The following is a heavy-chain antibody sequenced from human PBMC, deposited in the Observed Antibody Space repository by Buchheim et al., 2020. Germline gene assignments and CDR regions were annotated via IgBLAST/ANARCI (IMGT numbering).Heavy chain of an antibody. Sequence: QVQLVESGGGVVQPGRSLRLSCAASGFTFSSYAMHWVRQAPGKGLEWVAVISYDGSNKYYADSVKGRFTISRDNSKKPLYLQMNSLRAEDTAVYYCARVTTIFGVAINVNYGMDVWGQGTT. CDR1: GFTFSSYA. D-gene: IGHD3-3*01. J-gene: IGHJ6*02. V-gene: IGHV3-30-3*01. CDR3: ARVTTIFGVAINVNYGMDV. CDR2: ISYDGSNK.